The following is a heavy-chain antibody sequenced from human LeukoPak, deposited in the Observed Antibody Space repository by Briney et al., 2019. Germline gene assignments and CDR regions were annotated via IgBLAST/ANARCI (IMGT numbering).Heavy chain of an antibody. V-gene: IGHV4-59*01. J-gene: IGHJ6*02. D-gene: IGHD2-21*01. CDR2: IYYSGST. CDR1: GGSISSYY. Sequence: SETLSLTCTVSGGSISSYYWSWIRQPPGKGLEWIGYIYYSGSTNYNPSLKSRVTISVDTSKNQFSLKLSSVTAADTAVYYCASSRSRLFYYYYGMDVWGQGTTVTVSS. CDR3: ASSRSRLFYYYYGMDV.